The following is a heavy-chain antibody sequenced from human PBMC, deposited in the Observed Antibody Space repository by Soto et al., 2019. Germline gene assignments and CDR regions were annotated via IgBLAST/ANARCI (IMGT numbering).Heavy chain of an antibody. D-gene: IGHD3-10*01. Sequence: SETLSLTCTVSGGSISSYYWSWIRQPPGKGLEWIGYIYYSGSTNYNPSLKSRVTISVDTSKNQFSLKLSSVTAADTAVYYCARAQPQPYGSGGGYYMDVWGKGTTVTVSS. V-gene: IGHV4-59*01. CDR2: IYYSGST. CDR1: GGSISSYY. CDR3: ARAQPQPYGSGGGYYMDV. J-gene: IGHJ6*03.